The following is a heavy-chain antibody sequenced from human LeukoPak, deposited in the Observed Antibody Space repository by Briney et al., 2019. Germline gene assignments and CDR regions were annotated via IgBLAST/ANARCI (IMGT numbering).Heavy chain of an antibody. J-gene: IGHJ4*02. Sequence: GGSLRLSCSASGFTFSNYAMHWVRQAPGKGLEYISAISNKGGSTYYADSVKSRFTVSRHNSEKTLYRQMGSLIAEDAAVYYCVKGRFYDFWSGDYWGQGTLVTVSS. CDR3: VKGRFYDFWSGDY. D-gene: IGHD3-3*01. CDR2: ISNKGGST. V-gene: IGHV3-64D*09. CDR1: GFTFSNYA.